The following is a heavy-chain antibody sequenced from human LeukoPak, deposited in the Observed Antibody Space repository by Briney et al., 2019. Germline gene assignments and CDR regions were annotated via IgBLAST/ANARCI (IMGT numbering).Heavy chain of an antibody. CDR3: AKGGAATMRDGYNYYYYYMEV. Sequence: GGSLRLSCAASGITFSSHAMSWVRQAPGEGLEWVSLISGSGGHTYYGDSVKGRFSISRDNSTNRLYLQMNSLRPEDTAVYYCAKGGAATMRDGYNYYYYYMEVWGRGTTVTVSS. CDR2: ISGSGGHT. D-gene: IGHD5-24*01. V-gene: IGHV3-23*01. J-gene: IGHJ6*03. CDR1: GITFSSHA.